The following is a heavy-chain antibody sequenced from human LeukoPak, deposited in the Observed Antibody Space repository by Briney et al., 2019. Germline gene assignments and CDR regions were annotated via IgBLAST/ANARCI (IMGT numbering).Heavy chain of an antibody. Sequence: PGRSLRLSCAASGFTFSSYAMHWVRQAPGKGLEWVAVISYDGSNKYYADSVKGRFTISRDNSKNTLYLQMNSLRAEDTAVYYCARAPCSSTSCYTVFDYWGQGTLVTVSS. D-gene: IGHD2-2*02. CDR1: GFTFSSYA. CDR2: ISYDGSNK. V-gene: IGHV3-30-3*01. J-gene: IGHJ4*02. CDR3: ARAPCSSTSCYTVFDY.